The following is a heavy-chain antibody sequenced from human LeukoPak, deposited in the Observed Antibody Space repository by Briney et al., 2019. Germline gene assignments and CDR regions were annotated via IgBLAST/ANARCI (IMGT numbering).Heavy chain of an antibody. D-gene: IGHD4-17*01. J-gene: IGHJ4*02. CDR3: AKFIPPSTPTTVTTTDY. Sequence: PGGSLRLSCAASGFTFSSYAMSWVRQAPGKGLEWVSAISGSGGSTYYADSVKGRFTISRDNSKNTLYLQMNSLRAEDTAVYYCAKFIPPSTPTTVTTTDYWGQGTLVTVSS. CDR2: ISGSGGST. CDR1: GFTFSSYA. V-gene: IGHV3-23*01.